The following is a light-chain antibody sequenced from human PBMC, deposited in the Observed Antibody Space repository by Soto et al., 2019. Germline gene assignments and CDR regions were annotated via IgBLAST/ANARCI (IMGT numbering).Light chain of an antibody. CDR1: QAISSY. V-gene: IGKV1-9*01. Sequence: DIQLTQAPSFLSASAGDRVSITCRASQAISSYLAWYQQKPGRAPKLLIYAASTLQSGVPSRFSGSGSGTEFTLTITSLQPEDFATYYCQQYGSFSPITFGGGTKVDIK. J-gene: IGKJ4*01. CDR2: AAS. CDR3: QQYGSFSPIT.